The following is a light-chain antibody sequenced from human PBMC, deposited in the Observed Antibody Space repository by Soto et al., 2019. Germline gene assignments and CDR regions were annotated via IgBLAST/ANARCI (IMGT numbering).Light chain of an antibody. V-gene: IGKV3-20*01. CDR2: GAS. CDR3: QLYGGSPKT. Sequence: EIVLTQFPTTLSLARGARSTLSCMASQTVISNSLAWYQQKPGQPPWLLIHGASTRAPGIPDRFSGSRSGTDFTLTISRLEPEDFAVYYCQLYGGSPKTFGQGTKVDIK. CDR1: QTVISNS. J-gene: IGKJ1*01.